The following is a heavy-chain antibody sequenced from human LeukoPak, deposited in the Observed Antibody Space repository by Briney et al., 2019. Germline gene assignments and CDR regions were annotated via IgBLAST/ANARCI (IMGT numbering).Heavy chain of an antibody. CDR1: GFTFSSYW. Sequence: GGSLRLSCVASGFTFSSYWMHWVRQAPGKGLVWGSRINSDGYSTSYADSVKGRFTISRDNAKNTVYLQMNSLRAEDTAVYYCARDRRGYSGYDPGWFDPWGQGTLVTVSS. D-gene: IGHD5-12*01. CDR3: ARDRRGYSGYDPGWFDP. V-gene: IGHV3-74*01. CDR2: INSDGYST. J-gene: IGHJ5*02.